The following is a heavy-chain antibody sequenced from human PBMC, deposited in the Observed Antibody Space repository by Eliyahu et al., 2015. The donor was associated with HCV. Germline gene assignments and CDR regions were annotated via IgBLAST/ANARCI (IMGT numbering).Heavy chain of an antibody. V-gene: IGHV3-30*18. CDR3: AKGYSSGWWQFDY. CDR2: ISNDGSNK. J-gene: IGHJ4*02. CDR1: GFTFSSYG. D-gene: IGHD6-19*01. Sequence: QVQLVESGGGVVQPGRSLRVSCAASGFTFSSYGMHWVRQAPGKGLEWVAVISNDGSNKYYADSVKGRFIFSRDNSKNTLYLQMNSLRAEDTAMYYCAKGYSSGWWQFDYWGQGTLVTVSS.